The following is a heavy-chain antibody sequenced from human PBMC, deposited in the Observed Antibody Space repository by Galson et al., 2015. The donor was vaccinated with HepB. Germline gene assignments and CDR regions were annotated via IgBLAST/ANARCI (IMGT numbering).Heavy chain of an antibody. V-gene: IGHV2-70*11. J-gene: IGHJ3*02. D-gene: IGHD3-22*01. CDR1: GFSLSTTGMC. CDR3: AQMPRDYDSSGYLAFDI. CDR2: IDWDDDK. Sequence: PALVKPTQTLTLTCTFSGFSLSTTGMCVSWIRQPPGKALEWLARIDWDDDKWYNTSLETRLSISEDTSKNQVVLTMTNMDPVDTATYYCAQMPRDYDSSGYLAFDIWGQGTMVTVSS.